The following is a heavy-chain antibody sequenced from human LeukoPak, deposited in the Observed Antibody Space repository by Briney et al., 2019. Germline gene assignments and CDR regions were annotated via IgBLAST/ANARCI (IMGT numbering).Heavy chain of an antibody. CDR3: AREAAGSSDH. Sequence: GGSLGLSCAASGFTFSSYEMNWVRQAPGKGLEWISYISSGGSMKYYADSVKGRFTISRDNAKNSLFLQMNSLRAEDTAIYYCAREAAGSSDHWAQGTLVTASS. CDR1: GFTFSSYE. D-gene: IGHD2-15*01. CDR2: ISSGGSMK. J-gene: IGHJ4*02. V-gene: IGHV3-48*03.